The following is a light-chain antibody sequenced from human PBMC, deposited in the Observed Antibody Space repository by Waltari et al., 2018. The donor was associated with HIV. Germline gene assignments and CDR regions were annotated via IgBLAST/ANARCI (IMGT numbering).Light chain of an antibody. CDR3: CSYAGSSTL. CDR2: YVS. V-gene: IGLV2-23*02. CDR1: SSDIGGYNY. Sequence: QSALTQPASVSGSPGQSITLSCPGTSSDIGGYNYVSWYQHHPGKSPRLMIYYVSQRPSGVSNRFSGSKSGNTASLTISGLQAEDEADYYCCSYAGSSTLFGGGTKLTVL. J-gene: IGLJ2*01.